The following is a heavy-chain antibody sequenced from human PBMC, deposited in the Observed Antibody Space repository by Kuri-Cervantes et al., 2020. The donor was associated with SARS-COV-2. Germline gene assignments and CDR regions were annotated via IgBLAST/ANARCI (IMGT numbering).Heavy chain of an antibody. J-gene: IGHJ2*01. Sequence: SETLSLTCAVYGGSFSGYYWSWIRQPPGKGLEWIGEINHSGSTNYNPSLKSRVAISLNTSASQFSLKVTSVIAADTAVYYCARGLVWYFDLWGRGTLVTVSS. CDR2: INHSGST. CDR3: ARGLVWYFDL. CDR1: GGSFSGYY. V-gene: IGHV4-34*01.